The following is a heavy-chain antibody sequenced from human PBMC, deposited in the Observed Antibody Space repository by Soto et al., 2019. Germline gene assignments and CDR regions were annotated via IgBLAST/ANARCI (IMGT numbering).Heavy chain of an antibody. CDR2: ISGSGGST. D-gene: IGHD6-13*01. CDR1: GLTFSSYA. Sequence: EVQLLESGGGLVQPGGSLRLSCAVSGLTFSSYAMSWVRQGPGKGLEWVSTISGSGGSTYYADSVKGRFTISRDNSKNTLYLQMNSLRAEDTAVYYCAKVAVAAAGVYWGQGTLVTVSS. CDR3: AKVAVAAAGVY. J-gene: IGHJ4*02. V-gene: IGHV3-23*01.